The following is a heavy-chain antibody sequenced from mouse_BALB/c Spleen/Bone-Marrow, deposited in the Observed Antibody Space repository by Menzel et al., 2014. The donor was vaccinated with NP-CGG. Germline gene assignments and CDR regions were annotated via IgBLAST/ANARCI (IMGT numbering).Heavy chain of an antibody. CDR3: ARQENWALDY. V-gene: IGHV5-9-1*01. CDR1: RFTFSNYA. Sequence: EVMLVESGGGLVKPGGSLKLSCAASRFTFSNYAMSWVRQTPEKRLEWVATISSGGSYTYYPDSVKGRSTISRDNAQNTLYLQMSSLRSEDTAMYFCARQENWALDYWGQGTTLTVSS. D-gene: IGHD4-1*01. J-gene: IGHJ2*01. CDR2: ISSGGSYT.